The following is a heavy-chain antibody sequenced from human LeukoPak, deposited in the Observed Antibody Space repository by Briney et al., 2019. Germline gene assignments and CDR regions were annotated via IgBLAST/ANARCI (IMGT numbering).Heavy chain of an antibody. V-gene: IGHV3-43*02. CDR1: GFSFHDYA. D-gene: IGHD3-9*01. Sequence: PGGSLRLSCAASGFSFHDYAMHWVRQVPGKGLEWVSLISGDGVSTYYADSVKGRFTISRDNSKNSLYLQMKSLRTEDTALYYCAKGLRSLDWLSQGGLDYWGQGTLVTVSS. J-gene: IGHJ4*02. CDR2: ISGDGVST. CDR3: AKGLRSLDWLSQGGLDY.